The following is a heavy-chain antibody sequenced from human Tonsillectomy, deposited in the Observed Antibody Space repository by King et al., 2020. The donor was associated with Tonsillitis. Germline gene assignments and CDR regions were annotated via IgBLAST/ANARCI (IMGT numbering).Heavy chain of an antibody. CDR1: GFIFNNYW. D-gene: IGHD5-24*01. CDR3: ARANRRELPPDF. J-gene: IGHJ4*02. CDR2: INEDATQE. V-gene: IGHV3-7*01. Sequence: VQLVESGGGLVPPGGSLRLSCAASGFIFNNYWMNWVRQVPGKGLEWVAHINEDATQEYYVDSVDGRFTISRDNGKNLVYLQRNSLRGEDSAIYYCARANRRELPPDFWGLGTLVTVSS.